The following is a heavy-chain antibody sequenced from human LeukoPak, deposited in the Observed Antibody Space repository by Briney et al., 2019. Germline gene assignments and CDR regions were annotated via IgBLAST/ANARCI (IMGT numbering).Heavy chain of an antibody. CDR2: INPNSGGT. V-gene: IGHV1-2*04. CDR1: GYTFTDYY. J-gene: IGHJ6*02. Sequence: GASVKVSCKASGYTFTDYYMHWVRQAPGQGLEWMGWINPNSGGTNYAQKFQGWVTMTRDTSTSTAYMELNRLKSDDTAVYYCARDQDLATHYYYGMDVWGQGTTVTVSS. D-gene: IGHD4-23*01. CDR3: ARDQDLATHYYYGMDV.